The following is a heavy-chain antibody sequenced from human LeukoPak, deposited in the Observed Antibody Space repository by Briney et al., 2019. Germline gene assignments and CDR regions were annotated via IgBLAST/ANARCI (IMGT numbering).Heavy chain of an antibody. CDR2: INHSGST. Sequence: SETLSLTCAVYGGSFSGYYWSWIRQPPGKGLEWIGEINHSGSTNYNPSLKSRVTISVDTSKNQFSLKLSSVTAADTAVYYCKYSYGYVDPWGQGTLVTVSS. CDR1: GGSFSGYY. CDR3: KYSYGYVDP. V-gene: IGHV4-34*01. J-gene: IGHJ5*02. D-gene: IGHD5-18*01.